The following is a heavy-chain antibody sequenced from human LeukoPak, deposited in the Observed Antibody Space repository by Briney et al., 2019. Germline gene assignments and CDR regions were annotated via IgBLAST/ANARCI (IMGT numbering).Heavy chain of an antibody. CDR2: MNPKSGNT. J-gene: IGHJ6*03. CDR3: ARRAVDNSYYYYMDV. D-gene: IGHD6-19*01. CDR1: GYTFTSYD. Sequence: GASVKVSCKASGYTFTSYDINWVRQVTGQGLEWMGWMNPKSGNTAYAQKFQGRVTITRNTSISTAYMEVSSLRYEDTAVYYCARRAVDNSYYYYMDVWGKGTTVTVSS. V-gene: IGHV1-8*03.